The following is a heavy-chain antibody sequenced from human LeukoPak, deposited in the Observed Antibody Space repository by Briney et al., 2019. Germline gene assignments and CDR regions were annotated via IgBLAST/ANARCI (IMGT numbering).Heavy chain of an antibody. CDR3: ARGKRRGRLGLDAFDI. CDR1: GYTFTSYD. V-gene: IGHV1-8*01. J-gene: IGHJ3*02. CDR2: MNPNSGNT. D-gene: IGHD1-7*01. Sequence: ASVKVSCKASGYTFTSYDINWVRQATGQGLEWMGWMNPNSGNTGYAQKFQGRVTMTRNTSISTAYMELSSLRSEDTAVYYCARGKRRGRLGLDAFDIWGQGTMVTVSS.